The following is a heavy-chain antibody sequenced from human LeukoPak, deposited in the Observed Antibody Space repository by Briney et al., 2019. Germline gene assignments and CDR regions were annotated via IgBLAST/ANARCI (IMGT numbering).Heavy chain of an antibody. CDR2: IYYSGRT. CDR3: ARSGSSWEFDL. D-gene: IGHD6-13*01. J-gene: IGHJ4*02. CDR1: GGSISSGGYS. V-gene: IGHV4-30-4*07. Sequence: PLSLTCAVSGGSISSGGYSWSWIRQPPGKGLEWIGYIYYSGRTYYNPSLKSRLTISVDTSKNQFSLNLTSITAADTAVYYCARSGSSWEFDLWGQGTLVTVSS.